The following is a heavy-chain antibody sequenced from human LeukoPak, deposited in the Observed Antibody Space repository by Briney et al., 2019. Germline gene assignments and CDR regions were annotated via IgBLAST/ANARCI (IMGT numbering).Heavy chain of an antibody. D-gene: IGHD6-19*01. CDR2: MNPNSGGT. V-gene: IGHV1-2*02. CDR3: ARPRTSGWIHDVYDI. CDR1: GYTFTGHY. Sequence: VASVKVSCKASGYTFTGHYRHWVRQAPGQGLEWMGWMNPNSGGTKYAQKFQGRVTMTRDTSISTAYMELSRLTFDDTAVYYCARPRTSGWIHDVYDIWGQGTMVTVPS. J-gene: IGHJ3*02.